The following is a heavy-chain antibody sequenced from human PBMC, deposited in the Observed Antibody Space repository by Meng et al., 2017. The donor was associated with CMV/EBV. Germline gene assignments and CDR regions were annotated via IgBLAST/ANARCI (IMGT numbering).Heavy chain of an antibody. CDR2: INSDGSST. CDR1: GFTFSSYW. J-gene: IGHJ5*02. CDR3: ARDRARGEWFDP. Sequence: GESLKISCAASGFTFSSYWMHWVRQAPGKGLVWVSRINSDGSSTSYADSVKGRFTISRDNAKNTLYLQMNSLRAEDTAVYYCARDRARGEWFDPWGQGTLVTVSS. D-gene: IGHD6-6*01. V-gene: IGHV3-74*01.